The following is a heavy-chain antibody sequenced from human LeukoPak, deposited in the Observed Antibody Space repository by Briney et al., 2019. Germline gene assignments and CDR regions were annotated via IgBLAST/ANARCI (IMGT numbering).Heavy chain of an antibody. CDR3: ARVADTYWFDP. J-gene: IGHJ5*02. CDR1: GYSISSGYY. Sequence: SETLSLTCTVSGYSISSGYYWGWIRQPPGKGLEWIGSIYHSGSTYYNPSLKSRVTISVDTSKNQFSLKLSSVTAADTAVYYCARVADTYWFDPWGQGTLVTVSS. D-gene: IGHD5-18*01. CDR2: IYHSGST. V-gene: IGHV4-38-2*02.